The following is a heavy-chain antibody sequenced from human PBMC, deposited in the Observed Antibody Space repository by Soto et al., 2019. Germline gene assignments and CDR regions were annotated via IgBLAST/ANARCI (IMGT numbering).Heavy chain of an antibody. CDR2: IWYDGSNK. Sequence: QVQLVESGGGVVQPGRSLRLSCAASGFTFSSNGMHWVRQAPGKGLEWVAVIWYDGSNKYYVDSVKGRFTISRDNSKNTLNMQMNSLRAEDTAVYYCARFRGSNSAGSFDCWGQGTLVTVSS. CDR1: GFTFSSNG. V-gene: IGHV3-33*01. D-gene: IGHD1-26*01. J-gene: IGHJ4*02. CDR3: ARFRGSNSAGSFDC.